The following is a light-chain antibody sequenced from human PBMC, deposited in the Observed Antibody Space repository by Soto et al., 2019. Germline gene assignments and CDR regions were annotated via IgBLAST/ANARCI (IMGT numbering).Light chain of an antibody. CDR3: CSYTSSSIRV. J-gene: IGLJ3*02. Sequence: QSALTQPASVSGSPGQSITISCTVTSSDVGGYNHVSWYQQHPGKAPKLIIYEVRNRPSGVSNRLSGSKSGNTASLTISGLQADDEADYYCCSYTSSSIRVFGGGTKVTVL. CDR1: SSDVGGYNH. V-gene: IGLV2-14*01. CDR2: EVR.